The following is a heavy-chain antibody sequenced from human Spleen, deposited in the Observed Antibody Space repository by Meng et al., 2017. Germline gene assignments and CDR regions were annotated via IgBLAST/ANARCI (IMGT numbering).Heavy chain of an antibody. D-gene: IGHD6-19*01. CDR3: AKNVYSSGWYYFNS. CDR2: ITWDDRT. Sequence: GESLKISCAASGFTFDDYAMHWVRQAPGEGLEWVSLITWDDRTYYTDSVKGRFTISRDNRKNSLYLQMNSLRAEDTALYYCAKNVYSSGWYYFNSWGQGTLVTVSS. CDR1: GFTFDDYA. J-gene: IGHJ4*02. V-gene: IGHV3-43D*03.